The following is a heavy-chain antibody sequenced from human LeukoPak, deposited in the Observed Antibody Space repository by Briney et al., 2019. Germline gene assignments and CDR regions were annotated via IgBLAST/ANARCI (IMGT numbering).Heavy chain of an antibody. Sequence: SETLSLTCTVSGGSISSGNYYWSWIRQPPGKGLEWIGYIYHSGSTYYNPSPKSRVAISVDTSKNQFSLKLSSVTAADTAVYYCARDRGYSYGPFDYWGQGTLVTVSS. CDR3: ARDRGYSYGPFDY. V-gene: IGHV4-30-4*01. CDR2: IYHSGST. D-gene: IGHD5-18*01. CDR1: GGSISSGNYY. J-gene: IGHJ4*02.